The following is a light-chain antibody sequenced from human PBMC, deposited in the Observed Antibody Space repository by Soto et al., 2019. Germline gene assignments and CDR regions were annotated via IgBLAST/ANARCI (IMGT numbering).Light chain of an antibody. V-gene: IGLV2-14*01. Sequence: QSALTQPASVSGSPGQSITISCTGTSSDVGGYNYVSWYQQHPGKAPKLMIYEVSNRPSGVSNRFSGSKSGNTASLTISGLQAEDEADYYCSSYTSSSTLGHVVFGGGTKRTVL. CDR1: SSDVGGYNY. J-gene: IGLJ2*01. CDR3: SSYTSSSTLGHVV. CDR2: EVS.